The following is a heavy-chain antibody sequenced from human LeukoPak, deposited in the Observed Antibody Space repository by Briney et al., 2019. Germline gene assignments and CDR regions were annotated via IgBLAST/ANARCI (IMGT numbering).Heavy chain of an antibody. V-gene: IGHV4-59*01. Sequence: PSETLSLTCTVSGGSISSYYWSWVRQPPGKGLEWIGYIYYSGSTNYNPSLKSRVTISVDTSKNQFSLKLSSVTAADTAVYYCATNYGSGSYYLGPNWLDPWGQGTLVTVSS. J-gene: IGHJ5*02. D-gene: IGHD3-10*01. CDR1: GGSISSYY. CDR3: ATNYGSGSYYLGPNWLDP. CDR2: IYYSGST.